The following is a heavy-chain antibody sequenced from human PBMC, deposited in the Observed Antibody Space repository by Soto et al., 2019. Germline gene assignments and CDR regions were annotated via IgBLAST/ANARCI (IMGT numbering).Heavy chain of an antibody. CDR3: ARDRWAAAETRDHYGMDV. J-gene: IGHJ6*02. CDR1: GGTFSSYA. D-gene: IGHD6-13*01. V-gene: IGHV1-69*13. CDR2: IIPIFGTA. Sequence: GASVKVSCKASGGTFSSYAISWVRQAPGQGLEWMGGIIPIFGTANYAQKFQGRVTITADESTITAYMELSSLRSEDTAVYYCARDRWAAAETRDHYGMDVWGQGTTGTGSS.